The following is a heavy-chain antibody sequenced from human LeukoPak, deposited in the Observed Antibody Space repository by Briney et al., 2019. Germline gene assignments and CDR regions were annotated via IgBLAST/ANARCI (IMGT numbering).Heavy chain of an antibody. CDR1: GGSISSYY. J-gene: IGHJ1*01. CDR3: ASRLVGATGSFLQYFQH. V-gene: IGHV4-59*08. Sequence: PSETLSLTCTVSGGSISSYYWSWIRQPPGKGLEWIGYIYYSGSTNYNPSLKSRVTISVDTSKNQFSLKLSSVTAADTAVYYCASRLVGATGSFLQYFQHWGQGTLVSVSS. D-gene: IGHD1-26*01. CDR2: IYYSGST.